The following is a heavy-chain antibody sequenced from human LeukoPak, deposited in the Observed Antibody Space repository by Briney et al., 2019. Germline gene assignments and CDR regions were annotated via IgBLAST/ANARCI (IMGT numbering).Heavy chain of an antibody. D-gene: IGHD3-10*01. CDR1: GYSFTTYW. CDR2: IYPGDSDT. Sequence: GESLKISCKGSGYSFTTYWIGWVRQMPGKGLEWMGIIYPGDSDTTYSPSFQGQVTISADKSISTVFLQWSSLKASNTAMYYCARQSRDGSKTRGYYFDLWGQGTLVTVSS. CDR3: ARQSRDGSKTRGYYFDL. J-gene: IGHJ4*02. V-gene: IGHV5-51*01.